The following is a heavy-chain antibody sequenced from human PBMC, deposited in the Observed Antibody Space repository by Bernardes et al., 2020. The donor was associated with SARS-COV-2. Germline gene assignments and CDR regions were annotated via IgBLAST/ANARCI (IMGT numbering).Heavy chain of an antibody. CDR1: GFTFSNYA. CDR3: AKERWSSGLDYLDY. J-gene: IGHJ4*02. CDR2: ITASGGDT. V-gene: IGHV3-23*01. D-gene: IGHD6-19*01. Sequence: GGSLRFSCASSGFTFSNYAITWVRKVPGKGLERVSQITASGGDTYYADSVKGRFIISRDNSKNTLFLQMNSLTAEDTAVYYCAKERWSSGLDYLDYWGQGTLVTVSS.